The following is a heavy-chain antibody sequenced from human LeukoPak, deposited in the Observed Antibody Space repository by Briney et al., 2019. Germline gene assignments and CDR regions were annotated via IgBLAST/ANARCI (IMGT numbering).Heavy chain of an antibody. CDR1: GGSISSYY. J-gene: IGHJ6*03. D-gene: IGHD5-24*01. V-gene: IGHV4-59*01. CDR2: IYYSGST. Sequence: SETLSLTCTGSGGSISSYYWSWIRQPPGKGLEWIGYIYYSGSTNYNPSLKSRVTISVDTSKNQFSLKLSSVTAADTAVYYCARGADLEMATITDYYYMDVWGKGTTVTVSS. CDR3: ARGADLEMATITDYYYMDV.